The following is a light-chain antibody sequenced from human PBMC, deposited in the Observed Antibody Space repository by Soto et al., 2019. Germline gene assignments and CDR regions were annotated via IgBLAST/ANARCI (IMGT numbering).Light chain of an antibody. CDR3: SSYTSRTTPV. J-gene: IGLJ2*01. CDR1: SSDVGGYAY. CDR2: EVS. V-gene: IGLV2-14*01. Sequence: QSALTQPASVSGSPGQMITISCTGTSSDVGGYAYVSWYQQYPGKVPKLVISEVSNRPSGVSHRFSGSRSGNTASLTISGLQAEDEADYHCSSYTSRTTPVFGGGTKLTVL.